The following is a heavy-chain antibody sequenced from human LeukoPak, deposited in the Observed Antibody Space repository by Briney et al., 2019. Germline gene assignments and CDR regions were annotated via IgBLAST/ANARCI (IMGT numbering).Heavy chain of an antibody. Sequence: GGSLRLSCAASRFTFSNYVMHWVRQAPGKGLGRVAFIRYDGNNKYYADFVKGRFTISRDNYKNTLYLQMNSLRAEDTAVYYCAKVSHLKAYCGGDGYSAIDIWGQGTMVTVSS. J-gene: IGHJ3*02. V-gene: IGHV3-30*02. CDR3: AKVSHLKAYCGGDGYSAIDI. CDR1: RFTFSNYV. D-gene: IGHD2-21*02. CDR2: IRYDGNNK.